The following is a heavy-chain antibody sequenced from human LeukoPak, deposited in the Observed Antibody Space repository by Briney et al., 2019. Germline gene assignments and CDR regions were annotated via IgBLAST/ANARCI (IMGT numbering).Heavy chain of an antibody. V-gene: IGHV3-23*01. CDR1: GFTFSSYV. Sequence: GGSLRLSCAASGFTFSSYVVSWVRQAPGKGLEWVSAISGSGGSTYYADSVKGRFTISRDNSKNTLYLQMNSLRAEDTAVYYCAKDSSGGSGSYLYYYYYMDVWGKGTTVTISS. CDR2: ISGSGGST. J-gene: IGHJ6*03. D-gene: IGHD3-10*01. CDR3: AKDSSGGSGSYLYYYYYMDV.